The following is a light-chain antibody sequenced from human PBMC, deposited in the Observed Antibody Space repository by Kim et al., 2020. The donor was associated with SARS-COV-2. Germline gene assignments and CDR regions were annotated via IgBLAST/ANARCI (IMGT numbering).Light chain of an antibody. Sequence: PGQSITISCTGTSSDIGARNYVSCYQQHPGKAPELILYDVRDRPSGVSNRFSGSNSGNTASLTISGLQTEDEADYYCSSYTSNNVIFGGGTQLTVL. CDR2: DVR. CDR3: SSYTSNNVI. CDR1: SSDIGARNY. J-gene: IGLJ2*01. V-gene: IGLV2-14*03.